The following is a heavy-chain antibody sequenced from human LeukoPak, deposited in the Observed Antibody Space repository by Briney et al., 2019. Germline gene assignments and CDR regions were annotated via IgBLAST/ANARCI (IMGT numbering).Heavy chain of an antibody. Sequence: GGSLRLSCAASGFTFSGSAMHWVRQASGKGLEWVGRIRSKANSYATAYAASVKGRFTISRDDSKNTAYLQMNSLKTEDTAVYYCTNTIFGVVSSFDIWGQGTMVTVSS. V-gene: IGHV3-73*01. D-gene: IGHD3-3*01. CDR3: TNTIFGVVSSFDI. J-gene: IGHJ3*02. CDR1: GFTFSGSA. CDR2: IRSKANSYAT.